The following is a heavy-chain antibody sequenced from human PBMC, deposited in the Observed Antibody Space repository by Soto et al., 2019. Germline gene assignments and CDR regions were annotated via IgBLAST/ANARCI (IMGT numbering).Heavy chain of an antibody. D-gene: IGHD3-16*01. J-gene: IGHJ6*02. V-gene: IGHV3-48*03. CDR2: ISSSGSTI. CDR1: GFTFSSYE. CDR3: ARAAADYDYVWGSYYYYGMDV. Sequence: PGESLKISCAASGFTFSSYEMNWVRQAPGKGLEWVSYISSSGSTIYYADSVKGRFTISRDNAKNSLYLQMNSLRAEDTAVYYCARAAADYDYVWGSYYYYGMDVWGQGTTVTVSS.